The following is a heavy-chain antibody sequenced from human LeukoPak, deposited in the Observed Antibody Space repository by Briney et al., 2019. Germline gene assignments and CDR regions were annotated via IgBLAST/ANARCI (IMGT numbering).Heavy chain of an antibody. CDR2: ISPNGGDT. V-gene: IGHV1-2*02. J-gene: IGHJ5*02. CDR3: ARSNIATRRGDSWFDP. Sequence: ASVKVSCKASGYTLTGYYMHWVRQAPGQGLEWMGWISPNGGDTNYAQKFQGRVTMTRDTSINTAYMELSRLRSDDTAVYYCARSNIATRRGDSWFDPWGQGTLVTVSS. D-gene: IGHD6-6*01. CDR1: GYTLTGYY.